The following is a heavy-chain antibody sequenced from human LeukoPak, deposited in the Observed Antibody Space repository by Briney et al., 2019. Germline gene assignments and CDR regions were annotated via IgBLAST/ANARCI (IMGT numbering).Heavy chain of an antibody. CDR3: ARSGYCSGGSCYSGIGYYYYGMDV. V-gene: IGHV3-13*01. Sequence: PGGSLRLSCAASGFIFSSYDMHWVRQATGKGLEWVSAIGTAGDTYYPGSVKGRFTISRENAKNSLYLQMNSLRAGDTAVYYCARSGYCSGGSCYSGIGYYYYGMDVWGQGTTVTVSS. J-gene: IGHJ6*02. D-gene: IGHD2-15*01. CDR2: IGTAGDT. CDR1: GFIFSSYD.